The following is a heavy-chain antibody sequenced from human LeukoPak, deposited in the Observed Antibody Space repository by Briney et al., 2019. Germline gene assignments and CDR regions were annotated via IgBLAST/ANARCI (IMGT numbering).Heavy chain of an antibody. CDR1: GFTFSSYS. D-gene: IGHD5-12*01. V-gene: IGHV3-21*01. Sequence: GGSLRLSCAASGFTFSSYSMNWVRQAPGKGLEWVSSISSSSSYLYYADSVKGRFTISRDNAKNSLYLQMNSLRAEDTAVYYCATLDIVATRAPYYMDVWGKGTTVTVSS. J-gene: IGHJ6*03. CDR2: ISSSSSYL. CDR3: ATLDIVATRAPYYMDV.